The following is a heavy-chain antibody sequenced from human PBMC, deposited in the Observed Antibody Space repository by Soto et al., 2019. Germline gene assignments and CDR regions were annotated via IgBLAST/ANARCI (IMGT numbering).Heavy chain of an antibody. CDR1: GFTFNNYA. CDR3: ENARGGSGRLTPRVAF. CDR2: ISGGGYTT. J-gene: IGHJ4*01. V-gene: IGHV3-23*01. Sequence: EVQLLESGGGLVQPGGSLRLSCAASGFTFNNYAMTWVRQAPGKGLEWVSAISGGGYTTSYADSVTGRFTVSREGSKNKLYLKMSSLRAEDPALYYCENARGGSGRLTPRVAFWGHGILVTVSS. D-gene: IGHD3-10*01.